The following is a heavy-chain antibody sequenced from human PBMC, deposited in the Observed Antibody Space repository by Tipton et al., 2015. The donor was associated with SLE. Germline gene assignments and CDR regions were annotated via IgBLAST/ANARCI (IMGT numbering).Heavy chain of an antibody. D-gene: IGHD3-3*01. CDR1: GGSISSGSYY. J-gene: IGHJ4*02. V-gene: IGHV4-61*09. Sequence: TLSLTCTVSGGSISSGSYYWSWIRQPAGKGLEWIGYIYTSGSTNYNPSLKSRVTISVDTSKNQFSLKLSSVTAADTAVYYCARDLAIFGVGFDYWGQGTLVTVSS. CDR3: ARDLAIFGVGFDY. CDR2: IYTSGST.